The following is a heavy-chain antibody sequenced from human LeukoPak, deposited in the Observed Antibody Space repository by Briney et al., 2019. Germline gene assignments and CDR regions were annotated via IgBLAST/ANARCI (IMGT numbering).Heavy chain of an antibody. D-gene: IGHD2-15*01. Sequence: ASVKASCKASGYTFTSYGISWVRQAPGQGLEWMGWISAYNGNTNYAQKLQGRVTMTTDTSTSTAYMELRSLRSDDTAVYYCGRRRIDCSDTGCYVDYWGQGTLVTVSS. V-gene: IGHV1-18*01. J-gene: IGHJ4*02. CDR2: ISAYNGNT. CDR1: GYTFTSYG. CDR3: GRRRIDCSDTGCYVDY.